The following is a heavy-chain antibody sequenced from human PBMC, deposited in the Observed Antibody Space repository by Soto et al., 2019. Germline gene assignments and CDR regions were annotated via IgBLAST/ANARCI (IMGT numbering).Heavy chain of an antibody. V-gene: IGHV2-5*01. Sequence: QVTLKESGPPLVKPTESLTLTCTFSGFSLATHGVGVGWIRQPPGEALEWLALISWNDDDRYSPSLKSRLTTAKDTSKNQVVLTMANLDPVDTATYYFAHASLLWVGGYFDYWGQGILVTVSS. D-gene: IGHD3-10*01. CDR2: ISWNDDD. J-gene: IGHJ4*02. CDR3: AHASLLWVGGYFDY. CDR1: GFSLATHGVG.